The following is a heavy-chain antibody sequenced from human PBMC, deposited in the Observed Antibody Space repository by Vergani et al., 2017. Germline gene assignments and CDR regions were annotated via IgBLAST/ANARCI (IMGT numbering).Heavy chain of an antibody. CDR3: AISDDYGDYGSEVVPDY. CDR2: ISGSGGST. CDR1: GFTFSSYA. D-gene: IGHD4-17*01. Sequence: EVQLLESGGGLVQPGGSLRLSCAASGFTFSSYAMSWVRQAPGKGLEWVSAISGSGGSTYYADSVKGRFTISRDNSKNTLYLQMNSLRAEDTAVYYCAISDDYGDYGSEVVPDYWGQGTLVTVSS. J-gene: IGHJ4*02. V-gene: IGHV3-23*01.